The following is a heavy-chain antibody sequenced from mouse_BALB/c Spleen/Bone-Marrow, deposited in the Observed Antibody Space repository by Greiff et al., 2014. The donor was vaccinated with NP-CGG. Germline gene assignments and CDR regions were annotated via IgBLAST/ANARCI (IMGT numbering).Heavy chain of an antibody. CDR3: ARDTMDY. CDR1: GYTFTSYY. Sequence: VQLQQSGPELVKPGASVRISRKASGYTFTSYYIHWVKQRPGQGLEWIGWIYPXXXXTXXNEKFKGKATLTADKSSSTAYMQLSSLTSEDSAVYFCARDTMDYWGQGTSVTVSS. J-gene: IGHJ4*01. CDR2: IYPXXXXT. V-gene: IGHV1S56*01.